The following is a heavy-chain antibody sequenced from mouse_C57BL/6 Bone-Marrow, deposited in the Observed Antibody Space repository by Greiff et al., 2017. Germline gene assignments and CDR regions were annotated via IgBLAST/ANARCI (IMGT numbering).Heavy chain of an antibody. CDR1: GYSFPDYN. D-gene: IGHD2-2*01. Sequence: EVQLQQSGPELVKPGASVKISCKASGYSFPDYNMHWVKQSNGKSLEWIGVINPNYGTTSYNQKFKSKATLTVDQSSSTAYMQLNSLPSEDSAVYYGARYGYEAYWGQGTLVTVSA. CDR2: INPNYGTT. J-gene: IGHJ3*01. V-gene: IGHV1-39*01. CDR3: ARYGYEAY.